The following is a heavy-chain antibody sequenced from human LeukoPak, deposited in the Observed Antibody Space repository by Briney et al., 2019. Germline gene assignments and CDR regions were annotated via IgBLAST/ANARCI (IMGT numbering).Heavy chain of an antibody. CDR2: INSDGSST. CDR3: ARDEAYYYDRSGYDN. Sequence: GGSLRLSCAASGFTFSSYWMHWVRHAPGKGLVWVSRINSDGSSTSYADSVKGRFTISRHKSKNTLYLQMNRLRAEDTDVYYCARDEAYYYDRSGYDNWGQGTLGTVSS. CDR1: GFTFSSYW. V-gene: IGHV3-74*01. J-gene: IGHJ4*02. D-gene: IGHD3-22*01.